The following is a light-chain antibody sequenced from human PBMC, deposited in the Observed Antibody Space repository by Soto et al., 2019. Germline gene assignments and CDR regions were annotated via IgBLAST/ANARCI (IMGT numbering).Light chain of an antibody. CDR3: QQFGGSPKLT. J-gene: IGKJ4*01. CDR1: QTVSSSY. Sequence: IVLTQSPGTLSLSPGQTATLSCRASQTVSSSYLAWYQQRPGQPPRLLIYGASNRATGIPDRFSGSGSGIDFTLTISRLEPEDFAVYYCQQFGGSPKLTFGGGTKVEIK. V-gene: IGKV3-20*01. CDR2: GAS.